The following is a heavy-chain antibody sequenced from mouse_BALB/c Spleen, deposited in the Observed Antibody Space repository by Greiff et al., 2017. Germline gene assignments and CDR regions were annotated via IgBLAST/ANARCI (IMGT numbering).Heavy chain of an antibody. Sequence: VQLQQSGAELVRPGASVKMSCKASGYTFTSYWMHWVKQRPGQGLEWIGYINPSTGYTEYNQKFKDKATLTADKSSSTAYMQLSSLTSEDSAVYYCARNYYGSLYFDYWGQGTTLTVSS. D-gene: IGHD1-1*01. CDR2: INPSTGYT. CDR1: GYTFTSYW. CDR3: ARNYYGSLYFDY. J-gene: IGHJ2*01. V-gene: IGHV1-4*01.